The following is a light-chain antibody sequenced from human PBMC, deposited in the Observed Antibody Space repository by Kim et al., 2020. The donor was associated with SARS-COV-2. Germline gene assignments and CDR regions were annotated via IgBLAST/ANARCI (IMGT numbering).Light chain of an antibody. CDR1: QSVSSN. J-gene: IGKJ1*01. CDR2: GTS. CDR3: QQYNQWPAT. V-gene: IGKV3-15*01. Sequence: EMVLTQSPATLSVSPGERATLSCRASQSVSSNLAWHQQKPGQAPRLLIYGTSTRATGIPARFSGSGSGTEFTLTISSLQSEEFAVYYCQQYNQWPATFGQGTKVDIK.